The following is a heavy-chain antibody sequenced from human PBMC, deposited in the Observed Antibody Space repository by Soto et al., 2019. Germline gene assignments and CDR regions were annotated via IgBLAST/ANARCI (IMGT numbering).Heavy chain of an antibody. D-gene: IGHD3-16*02. Sequence: SETLSLTCTVSGGSISSSSYYWGWIRQPPGKGLEWIGSIYYSGSTYYNPSLKSRVTISLDTSKNQFSLKLSSVTAADTAVYYCARGSGDYVWGSYRYTVASYFDYWGQGTLVTVSS. J-gene: IGHJ4*02. CDR1: GGSISSSSYY. CDR2: IYYSGST. V-gene: IGHV4-39*01. CDR3: ARGSGDYVWGSYRYTVASYFDY.